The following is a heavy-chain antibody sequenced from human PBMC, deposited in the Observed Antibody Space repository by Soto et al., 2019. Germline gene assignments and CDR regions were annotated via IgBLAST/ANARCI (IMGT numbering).Heavy chain of an antibody. Sequence: QVQLVQSGAEVKKPGSSVKVSCKASGGTFSSYTISWVRQAPGQGLEWMGRIIPILGIANYAQKFQGRVKITADKSTSTAYMELSSLRSEDTAVYYCARDGYYGSGSNDYWGQGTLVTVSS. V-gene: IGHV1-69*08. CDR3: ARDGYYGSGSNDY. CDR1: GGTFSSYT. D-gene: IGHD3-10*01. J-gene: IGHJ4*02. CDR2: IIPILGIA.